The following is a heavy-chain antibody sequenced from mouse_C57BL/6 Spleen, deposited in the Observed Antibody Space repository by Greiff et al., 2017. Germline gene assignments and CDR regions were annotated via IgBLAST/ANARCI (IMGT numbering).Heavy chain of an antibody. D-gene: IGHD1-1*01. Sequence: QVQLQQSGAELMKPGASVKLSCKATGYTFTGYWIEWVKQRPGHGLEWIGEIFPGSGSTNYNDKFKGKATFTADTSSNTAYMQLSSLTSEDSAIYYGAGVIYCDGSSYLYFDGWGTGTTVTVSS. CDR3: AGVIYCDGSSYLYFDG. CDR2: IFPGSGST. CDR1: GYTFTGYW. V-gene: IGHV1-9*01. J-gene: IGHJ1*03.